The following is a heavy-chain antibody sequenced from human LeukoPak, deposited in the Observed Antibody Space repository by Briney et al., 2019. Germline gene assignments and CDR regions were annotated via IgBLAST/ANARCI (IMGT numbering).Heavy chain of an antibody. J-gene: IGHJ4*02. CDR3: AKTSGSPLDY. D-gene: IGHD1-26*01. V-gene: IGHV3-48*01. CDR1: GFTFSSYS. Sequence: GGSLRLSCAASGFTFSSYSMNWVRQAPGKGLEWVSYISSSSSTIYYADSVKGRFTISRDNAKNTLYLQMNSLRAEDTAVYYCAKTSGSPLDYWGQGTLVTVSS. CDR2: ISSSSSTI.